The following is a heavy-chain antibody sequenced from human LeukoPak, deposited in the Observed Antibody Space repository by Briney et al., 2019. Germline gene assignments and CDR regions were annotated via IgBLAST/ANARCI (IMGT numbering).Heavy chain of an antibody. V-gene: IGHV3-74*01. Sequence: GGSLRLSCAASGLTFSSHWMHWVRQAPGKGLVWVSRITNDGSSTTYADSVKGRFTISRDNAKNMLYLQVNSLRAEDTAVYYCARAEYDILTGSSPNFDYWGQGTLVTVSS. J-gene: IGHJ4*02. CDR1: GLTFSSHW. CDR2: ITNDGSST. D-gene: IGHD3-9*01. CDR3: ARAEYDILTGSSPNFDY.